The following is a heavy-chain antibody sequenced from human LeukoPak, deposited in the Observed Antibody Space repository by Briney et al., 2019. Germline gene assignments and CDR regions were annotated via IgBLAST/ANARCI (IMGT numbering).Heavy chain of an antibody. CDR3: ARIRRYDLWSCYNFDY. Sequence: SETLSLTCTASGGSISSSNYYWGWLRQPPGKGLDWVGTIYYSGSTYYNPSLKSRVSILVDTSKNQFSLKLSSVTAADTAVYYCARIRRYDLWSCYNFDYWGQGTLVTVSS. CDR1: GGSISSSNYY. D-gene: IGHD3-3*01. CDR2: IYYSGST. J-gene: IGHJ4*02. V-gene: IGHV4-39*07.